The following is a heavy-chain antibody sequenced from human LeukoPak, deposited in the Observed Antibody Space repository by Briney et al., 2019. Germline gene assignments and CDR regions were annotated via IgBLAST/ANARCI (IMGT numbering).Heavy chain of an antibody. CDR1: GGSISSSSYY. CDR2: IYYSGST. CDR3: ARDSPDYYMDV. Sequence: SETLSPTCTVSGGSISSSSYYWGWIRQPPGKGLEWIGSIYYSGSTYYNPSLKSRVTISVDTSKNQFSLKLSSVTAADTAVYYCARDSPDYYMDVWGKGTTVTVSS. V-gene: IGHV4-39*07. J-gene: IGHJ6*03.